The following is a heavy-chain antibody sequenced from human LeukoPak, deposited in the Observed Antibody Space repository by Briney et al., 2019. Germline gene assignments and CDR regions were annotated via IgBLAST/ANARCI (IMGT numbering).Heavy chain of an antibody. J-gene: IGHJ3*02. Sequence: GASVKVSSKASGYTFTSYDINWVRQATGQGLEWMGWMNPNSGNTGYAQKFQGRVTMTRNTSISTAYMELSSLRSEDTAVYYCAREGDWNDAFDIWGQGTMVTVSS. V-gene: IGHV1-8*01. CDR1: GYTFTSYD. CDR2: MNPNSGNT. D-gene: IGHD1-1*01. CDR3: AREGDWNDAFDI.